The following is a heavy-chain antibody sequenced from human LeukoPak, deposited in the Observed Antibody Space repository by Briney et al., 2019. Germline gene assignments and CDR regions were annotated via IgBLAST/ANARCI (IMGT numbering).Heavy chain of an antibody. D-gene: IGHD3-22*01. CDR3: ARDLVEYYYDSSGYWYFDY. CDR2: ISGSGGST. CDR1: GFTFSSYA. V-gene: IGHV3-23*01. Sequence: GGSLRLSCAASGFTFSSYAMSWVRQAPGKGVEWVSAISGSGGSTYYADSVKGRFTISRDNSKNSVYLQMNSLRAEDTAVYYCARDLVEYYYDSSGYWYFDYWGQGTLVTVSS. J-gene: IGHJ4*02.